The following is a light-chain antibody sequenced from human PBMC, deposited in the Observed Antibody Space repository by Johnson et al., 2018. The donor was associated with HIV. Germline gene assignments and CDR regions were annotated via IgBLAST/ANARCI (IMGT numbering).Light chain of an antibody. V-gene: IGLV1-51*01. J-gene: IGLJ1*01. CDR1: SSNIGNNY. CDR3: GTGDTSLSVYV. CDR2: DNH. Sequence: QSVLTQPPSVSAAPGQKVTISCSGSSSNIGNNYVSWYQQLPGTAPKLLIYDNHKRPSGIPDRFSGSKSGTSVTLAITGLQTGDEADYYCGTGDTSLSVYVFGTGTKVTVL.